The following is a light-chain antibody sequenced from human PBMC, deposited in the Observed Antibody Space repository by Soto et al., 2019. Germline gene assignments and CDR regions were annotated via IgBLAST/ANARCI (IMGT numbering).Light chain of an antibody. CDR2: GNS. Sequence: QTVVTQPPSVSGAPGQRVTISCTGSSSNIGADYAVHWYQQLPGTAPKLLIYGNSNRPSGVPDHFSGSRSGTSASLVITGRQAEDEADYYCQSYDSSLSGVVFGGGTKLTVL. CDR3: QSYDSSLSGVV. CDR1: SSNIGADYA. J-gene: IGLJ2*01. V-gene: IGLV1-40*01.